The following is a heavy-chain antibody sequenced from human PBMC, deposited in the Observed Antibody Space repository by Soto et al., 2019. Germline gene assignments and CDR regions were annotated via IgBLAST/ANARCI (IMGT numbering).Heavy chain of an antibody. V-gene: IGHV1-46*01. J-gene: IGHJ4*02. CDR3: ARGSSLALDY. CDR1: GYTFTDYY. Sequence: QVQMVQSGAEVKKPGASVKVSCEASGYTFTDYYMHWVRQAPGQGLEWMGRINPSGGATTYVQKFQGRVTMTTDTSTSTVYMDLSSLTPEDTAVYYCARGSSLALDYWCQGTLVTVSS. CDR2: INPSGGAT.